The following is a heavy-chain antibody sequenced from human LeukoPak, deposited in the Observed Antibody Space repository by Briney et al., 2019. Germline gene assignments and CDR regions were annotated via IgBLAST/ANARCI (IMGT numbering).Heavy chain of an antibody. Sequence: GGSLRLSCAASGFTVSSNYMSWVRQAPGKGLEWVSVIYSGGSTYYADSVKGRFTISRDNSKNTLYLQMNSLRAEDAAVYYCARDLHSSWSFDYWGQGTLVTVSS. D-gene: IGHD6-13*01. CDR1: GFTVSSNY. V-gene: IGHV3-66*02. J-gene: IGHJ4*02. CDR2: IYSGGST. CDR3: ARDLHSSWSFDY.